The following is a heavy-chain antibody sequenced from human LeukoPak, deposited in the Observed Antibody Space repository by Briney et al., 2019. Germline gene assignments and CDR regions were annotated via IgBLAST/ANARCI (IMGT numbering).Heavy chain of an antibody. CDR1: GGSISYYY. J-gene: IGHJ6*03. Sequence: SSETLSLTCTVSGGSISYYYWSWIRQPPGKGLEWIGYIYTGGHTKYNPSLQSRVTISVDTSKNQFSLRLSSVTAADTAVYYCARHGPSYYYDCHIDVWGKGTTVTVSS. CDR3: ARHGPSYYYDCHIDV. V-gene: IGHV4-4*09. CDR2: IYTGGHT.